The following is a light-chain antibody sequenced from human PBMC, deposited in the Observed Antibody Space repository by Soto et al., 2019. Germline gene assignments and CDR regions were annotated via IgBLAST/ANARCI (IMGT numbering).Light chain of an antibody. CDR2: GAS. J-gene: IGKJ5*01. V-gene: IGKV1-39*01. CDR1: QDISNY. CDR3: QQSYSMPIT. Sequence: DIQMTQSPSSLSAPVGDTGTITCHACQDISNYLIWYQHKPGKAPKILIYGASSLQSGVPSRFSGSGSGTDFTLTIRSLQPEDCGTYYCQQSYSMPITFGPGTRLEI.